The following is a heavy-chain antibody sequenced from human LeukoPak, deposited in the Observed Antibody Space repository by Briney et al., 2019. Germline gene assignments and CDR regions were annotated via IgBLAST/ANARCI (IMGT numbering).Heavy chain of an antibody. J-gene: IGHJ4*02. D-gene: IGHD2-2*01. CDR2: ISYDGSNK. CDR3: ARDCRYQGAVWNWNCEAY. Sequence: GGSLRLSCAASGFTFSSYAMHWVRQAPGKGLEWVAVISYDGSNKYYADSVKGRFTISRDNSKNTLYLQMNSLRAEDTAVYYCARDCRYQGAVWNWNCEAYWGQGTLVTVSS. V-gene: IGHV3-30*14. CDR1: GFTFSSYA.